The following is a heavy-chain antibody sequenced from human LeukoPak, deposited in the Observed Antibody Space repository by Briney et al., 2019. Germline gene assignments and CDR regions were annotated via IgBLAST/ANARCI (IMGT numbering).Heavy chain of an antibody. J-gene: IGHJ4*02. CDR2: IYTSGST. D-gene: IGHD3-10*02. V-gene: IGHV4-59*10. CDR1: GGSFSDYY. Sequence: SETLSLTCAVYGGSFSDYYWSWIRQPAGKGLEWIGRIYTSGSTNYNPSLKSRVTISVDTSKNQFSLKLSSVTAADTAVYYCARGITMAGGYFDYWGQGTLVTVSS. CDR3: ARGITMAGGYFDY.